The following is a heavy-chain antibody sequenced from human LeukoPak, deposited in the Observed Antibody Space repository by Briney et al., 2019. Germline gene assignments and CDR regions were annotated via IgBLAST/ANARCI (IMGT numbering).Heavy chain of an antibody. J-gene: IGHJ5*02. D-gene: IGHD3-22*01. V-gene: IGHV4-39*07. Sequence: SETLSLTCNVSGGSISRSSYYWGWIRQPPGKWLEWIGSIYYSGSTYYSPSLKSRVTISVDTSKNQFSLRLSSVTAADTAVYYCARDRGYYDSSAYAWFDPWGQGTLVTVSS. CDR3: ARDRGYYDSSAYAWFDP. CDR1: GGSISRSSYY. CDR2: IYYSGST.